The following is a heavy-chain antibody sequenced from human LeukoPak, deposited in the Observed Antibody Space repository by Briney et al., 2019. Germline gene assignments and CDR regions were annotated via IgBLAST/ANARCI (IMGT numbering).Heavy chain of an antibody. CDR1: GGSISSSSYY. Sequence: KPSETPSLTCTVSGGSISSSSYYWGWIRQPPGKGLEWIGSIYYSGSTYYNPSLKSRVTISVDTSKNQFSLKLSSVTAADTAVYYCARLGQLVSYWGQGTLVTVSS. CDR2: IYYSGST. V-gene: IGHV4-39*01. CDR3: ARLGQLVSY. J-gene: IGHJ4*02. D-gene: IGHD6-6*01.